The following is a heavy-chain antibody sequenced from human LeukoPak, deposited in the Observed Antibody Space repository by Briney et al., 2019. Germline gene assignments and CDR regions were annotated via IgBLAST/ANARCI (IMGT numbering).Heavy chain of an antibody. J-gene: IGHJ4*02. Sequence: SETLSLTCAVSGGSISSNNWWGWVRQPPGKGQEWIGEIYHSGSPNYNPSLKSRVTISVDKSRNHFSLNLSSVTAADTAVYYCARVNINNWHSCDYWGQGTLVTVSS. D-gene: IGHD1-1*01. CDR1: GGSISSNNW. V-gene: IGHV4/OR15-8*03. CDR2: IYHSGSP. CDR3: ARVNINNWHSCDY.